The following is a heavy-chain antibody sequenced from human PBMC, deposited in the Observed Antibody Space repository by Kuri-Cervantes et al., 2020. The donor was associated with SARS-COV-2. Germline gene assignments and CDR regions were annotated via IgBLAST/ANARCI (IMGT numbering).Heavy chain of an antibody. CDR2: IWYDGSNE. J-gene: IGHJ6*02. CDR3: ARHRDFWNDGMDV. V-gene: IGHV3-33*01. CDR1: GFKFNSYG. D-gene: IGHD3-3*01. Sequence: GGSLRLSCAASGFKFNSYGMQWVRQAPGKGLEWVAVIWYDGSNEYYADSVKGRFTISRDISKDTVYLQMDTLRAEDTAVYYCARHRDFWNDGMDVWGQGTTVTVSS.